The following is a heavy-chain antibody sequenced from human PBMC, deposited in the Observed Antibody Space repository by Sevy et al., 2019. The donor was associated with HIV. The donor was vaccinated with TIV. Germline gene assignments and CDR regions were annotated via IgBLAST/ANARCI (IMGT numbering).Heavy chain of an antibody. V-gene: IGHV3-30*18. CDR2: ISNDGSQS. J-gene: IGHJ4*02. CDR1: GFTFSGYG. Sequence: GGSLRLSCVTSGFTFSGYGMHWVRQAPGKGLEWMATISNDGSQSFYADSVRGRFTISRDNSKNTLYLQMNTLKLADTAIYYCAKRDLNVFFLIDSWGQGTLVTVSS. CDR3: AKRDLNVFFLIDS.